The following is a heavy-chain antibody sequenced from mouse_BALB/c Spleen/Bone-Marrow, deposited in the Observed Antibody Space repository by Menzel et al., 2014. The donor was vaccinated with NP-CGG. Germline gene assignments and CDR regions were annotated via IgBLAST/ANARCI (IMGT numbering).Heavy chain of an antibody. CDR1: GDIFTSYY. Sequence: QVQLQQSGAEMVKPGASVKLSCKASGDIFTSYYMYWVKQRPGQGLEWIGGINPNNSGTNFNEKFKSEATLTVDKSSSTAYMERSSLTSEDSAVYYCARGRYDSDGWYFDVWGAGTTVTVSS. D-gene: IGHD2-4*01. J-gene: IGHJ1*01. CDR2: INPNNSGT. CDR3: ARGRYDSDGWYFDV. V-gene: IGHV1-53*01.